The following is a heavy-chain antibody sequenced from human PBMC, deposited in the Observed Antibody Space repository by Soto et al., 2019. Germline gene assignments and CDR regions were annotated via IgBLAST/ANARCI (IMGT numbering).Heavy chain of an antibody. CDR1: GGSISSGGYY. Sequence: QVQLQESGPGLVKPSQTLSLTCTVSGGSISSGGYYWSWIRQHPGKGLEWIGYIYYSGSTYYNPYLKSRVTISVDTSKNQFSLKLSSVTAADTAVYYCARDYRYCSGSYLHGMDVWGQGTTVTVSS. CDR2: IYYSGST. CDR3: ARDYRYCSGSYLHGMDV. J-gene: IGHJ6*02. V-gene: IGHV4-31*03. D-gene: IGHD3-10*01.